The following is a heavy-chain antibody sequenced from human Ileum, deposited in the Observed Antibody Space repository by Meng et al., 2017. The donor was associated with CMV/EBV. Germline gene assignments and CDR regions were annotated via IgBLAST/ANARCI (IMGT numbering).Heavy chain of an antibody. CDR1: GYTFTSYY. CDR2: INPSGGST. Sequence: KASGYTFTSYYMHWVRQAPGQGLEWMGIINPSGGSTSYAQKFQGRVTMTRDTSTSTVYMELSSLRSEDTAVYYCAREAAVGINWFDPWGQGTLVTVSS. D-gene: IGHD6-13*01. V-gene: IGHV1-46*01. CDR3: AREAAVGINWFDP. J-gene: IGHJ5*02.